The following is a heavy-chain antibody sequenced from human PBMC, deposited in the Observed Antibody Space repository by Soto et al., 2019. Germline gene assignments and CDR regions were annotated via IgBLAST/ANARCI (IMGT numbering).Heavy chain of an antibody. Sequence: QVKLVQSGAEVKKPGASVKVSCKASGYTCTSYAMHWVRQAPGQRLEWMGWINAGNGNTKYSQKFQGRVTITRDTSASTAYMELSSLRSEDTAVYYCARDRRNGWFDLWGQGTLVTVSS. D-gene: IGHD2-8*01. J-gene: IGHJ5*02. CDR1: GYTCTSYA. CDR3: ARDRRNGWFDL. V-gene: IGHV1-3*01. CDR2: INAGNGNT.